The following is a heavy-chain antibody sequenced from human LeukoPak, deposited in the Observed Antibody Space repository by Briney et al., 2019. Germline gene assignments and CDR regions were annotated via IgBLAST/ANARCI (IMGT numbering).Heavy chain of an antibody. J-gene: IGHJ4*02. CDR3: TSGRPHGNDY. V-gene: IGHV3-74*01. Sequence: GGSLRLSCAASGFTFSSYWMNWVRQAPGKGLVWVSRIASDGSSTTYADSVKGRFSISRDNAKNTLYLQMNSLRVEDTAVYYGTSGRPHGNDYWGQGTLVTVSS. CDR1: GFTFSSYW. D-gene: IGHD4-23*01. CDR2: IASDGSST.